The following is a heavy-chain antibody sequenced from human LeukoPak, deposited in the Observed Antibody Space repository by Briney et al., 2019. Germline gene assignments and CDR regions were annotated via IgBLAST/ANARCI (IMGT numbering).Heavy chain of an antibody. Sequence: ASVKVSCKASGYTFTSYAMNWVRQAPGQGLEWMGWINTNTGNPTYAQGFTGRFVFSLDTSVSTAYLQISSLKAEDTAVYYCTSSRLSMVRGVIGWFDPWGQGTLVTVSS. D-gene: IGHD3-10*01. CDR1: GYTFTSYA. V-gene: IGHV7-4-1*02. CDR3: TSSRLSMVRGVIGWFDP. J-gene: IGHJ5*02. CDR2: INTNTGNP.